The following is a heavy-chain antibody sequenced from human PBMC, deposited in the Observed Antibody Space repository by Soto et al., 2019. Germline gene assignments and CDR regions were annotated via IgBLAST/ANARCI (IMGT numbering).Heavy chain of an antibody. V-gene: IGHV3-23*01. CDR2: ISGSGVGK. Sequence: GGSLRLSCVASGFTFSSSAMNWVRQAPGKGLEWVSTISGSGVGKYYADSVKGRFTISRDNSNNTVSLQMNSLRAEDAAIYYCAKDRSPGATTWNVYWGQGTLVTVSS. CDR3: AKDRSPGATTWNVY. D-gene: IGHD1-26*01. J-gene: IGHJ4*02. CDR1: GFTFSSSA.